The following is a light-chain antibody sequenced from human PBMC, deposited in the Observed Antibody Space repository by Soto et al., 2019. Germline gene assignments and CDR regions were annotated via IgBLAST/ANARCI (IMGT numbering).Light chain of an antibody. V-gene: IGKV1-12*01. CDR3: QQASSFPLT. J-gene: IGKJ4*01. Sequence: DIQMTQSPSSVSASVGDRVTITCRASQGISSWLAWFQQTPGTAPNLLIYKASTLQSGVPSRFSGSGSGTDLPLTIDSLQPEDFATYYCQQASSFPLTFGGGTKVEI. CDR1: QGISSW. CDR2: KAS.